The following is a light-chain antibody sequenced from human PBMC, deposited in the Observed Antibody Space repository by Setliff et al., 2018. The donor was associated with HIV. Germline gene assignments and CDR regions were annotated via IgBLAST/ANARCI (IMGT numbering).Light chain of an antibody. CDR3: CSHAGTSFV. CDR1: SSDVGDYSY. Sequence: QSALTQPRSVSGPPGQSVTISCTGSSSDVGDYSYVSWYQQHPGKAPKVIIYDVDKRPSGVPESFSASRSGTTASLTISGLQADDEADYYCCSHAGTSFVFGSGTKVTGL. J-gene: IGLJ1*01. CDR2: DVD. V-gene: IGLV2-11*01.